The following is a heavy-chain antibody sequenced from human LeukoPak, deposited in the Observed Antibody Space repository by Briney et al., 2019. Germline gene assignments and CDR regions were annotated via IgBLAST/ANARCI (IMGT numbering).Heavy chain of an antibody. CDR1: GGSISSSSYY. CDR3: ARLRGSYGGDAFDI. CDR2: IYYSGST. D-gene: IGHD1-26*01. V-gene: IGHV4-39*01. Sequence: SETLSLTCTVSGGSISSSSYYWGWIRQPPGKGLEWIGSIYYSGSTYYNPSLKSRVTISVDTSKNQFSLKLSSVTAADTARYYCARLRGSYGGDAFDIWGQGSMVSVSS. J-gene: IGHJ3*02.